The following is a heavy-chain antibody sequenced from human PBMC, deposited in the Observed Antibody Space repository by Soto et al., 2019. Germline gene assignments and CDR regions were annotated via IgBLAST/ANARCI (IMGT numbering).Heavy chain of an antibody. CDR1: GFTFSNYA. Sequence: PGGSLRLSCVASGFTFSNYAMHWVRQAPGKGLEWVAIVSYDGDNEYYADSVRGRFFISRDNSRNTLYLQTSSLRHEDTAVYYCARAIYSNYVYYYYGMDVWGQGTTVTVSS. CDR3: ARAIYSNYVYYYYGMDV. J-gene: IGHJ6*02. CDR2: VSYDGDNE. D-gene: IGHD4-4*01. V-gene: IGHV3-30*03.